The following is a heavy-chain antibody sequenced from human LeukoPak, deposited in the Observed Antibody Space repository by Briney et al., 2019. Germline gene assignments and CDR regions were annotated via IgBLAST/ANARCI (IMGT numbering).Heavy chain of an antibody. J-gene: IGHJ4*02. CDR2: ISTYNGNT. Sequence: ASVKVSCKASGDTLTSYGFSWVRQAPGQGLEWMGWISTYNGNTNYAQKLQGRVTLTTDTSTYTAYMELRSLRSDDTAVYYCARNYYDGRGYPKFDYWGQGTLVTVSS. CDR1: GDTLTSYG. D-gene: IGHD3-22*01. CDR3: ARNYYDGRGYPKFDY. V-gene: IGHV1-18*01.